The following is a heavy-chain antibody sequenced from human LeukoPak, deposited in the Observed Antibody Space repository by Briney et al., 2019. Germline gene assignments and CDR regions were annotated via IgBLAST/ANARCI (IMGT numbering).Heavy chain of an antibody. CDR1: GYTFTSYY. CDR3: ARDARAASAAGIFDY. Sequence: ASVKVSCKASGYTFTSYYMHWVRQAPGQGLEWMGIINPSGGSTSYAQKFQGRVTMTRDTSTSTVYMDLKSLTSDDTAVYYCARDARAASAAGIFDYWGQGTLVTVSS. J-gene: IGHJ4*02. D-gene: IGHD6-13*01. CDR2: INPSGGST. V-gene: IGHV1-46*01.